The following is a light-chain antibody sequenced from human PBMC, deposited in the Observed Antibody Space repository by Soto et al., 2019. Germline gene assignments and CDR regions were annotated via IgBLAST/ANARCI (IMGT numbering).Light chain of an antibody. J-gene: IGLJ2*01. CDR3: AAWDVSLNGPV. Sequence: QLVLTQPPSVSGTPGQRVTLSCSGSSSNIGSNTVNWYQQLPGTAPKLVININDERPSGVPERFSGSKSGTSASLAISGLQSEDEADYYCAAWDVSLNGPVFGGGTKLTVL. CDR1: SSNIGSNT. CDR2: IND. V-gene: IGLV1-44*01.